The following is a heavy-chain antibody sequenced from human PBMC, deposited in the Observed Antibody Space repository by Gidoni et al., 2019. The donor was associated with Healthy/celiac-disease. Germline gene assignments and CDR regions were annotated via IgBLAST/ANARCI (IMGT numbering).Heavy chain of an antibody. CDR2: ISAYNGNT. J-gene: IGHJ6*02. Sequence: QVQLVQSGAAVQKPGASVKVSCKDSGYTFTSYGISWLRQAPGQGLEWMGWISAYNGNTNYAQKLQGRVTMTTDTSTSTAYMELRSLRSDDTAVYYCARGVEWYFDKHMDVWGQGTTVTVSS. CDR3: ARGVEWYFDKHMDV. V-gene: IGHV1-18*01. D-gene: IGHD3-9*01. CDR1: GYTFTSYG.